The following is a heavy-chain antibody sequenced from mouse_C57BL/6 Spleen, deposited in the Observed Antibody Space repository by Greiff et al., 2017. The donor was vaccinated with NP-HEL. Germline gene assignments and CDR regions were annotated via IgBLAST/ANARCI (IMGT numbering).Heavy chain of an antibody. Sequence: VQLQESGAELVKPGASVKISCKASGYAFSSYWMNWVKQRPGKGLEWIGQIYPGDGDTNYNGKFKGKATLTADKSSSTAYMQLSSLTSEDSAVYFGARSDGNYVRDYWGQGTTLTVSS. CDR3: ARSDGNYVRDY. CDR1: GYAFSSYW. J-gene: IGHJ2*01. CDR2: IYPGDGDT. V-gene: IGHV1-80*01. D-gene: IGHD2-1*01.